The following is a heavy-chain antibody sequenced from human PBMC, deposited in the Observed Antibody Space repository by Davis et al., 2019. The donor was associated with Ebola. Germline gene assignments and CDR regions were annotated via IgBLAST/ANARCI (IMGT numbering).Heavy chain of an antibody. J-gene: IGHJ4*02. Sequence: GESLKISCEASGFTFVNHWMHWVRQAPGKGLVWVSRISSDGSLTSYADSVKGRFTISRDNANNTLFLQMSSLRAEDTAVYYCAGRWGDYFDYWGQGSLVTVSS. D-gene: IGHD7-27*01. CDR3: AGRWGDYFDY. CDR2: ISSDGSLT. V-gene: IGHV3-74*01. CDR1: GFTFVNHW.